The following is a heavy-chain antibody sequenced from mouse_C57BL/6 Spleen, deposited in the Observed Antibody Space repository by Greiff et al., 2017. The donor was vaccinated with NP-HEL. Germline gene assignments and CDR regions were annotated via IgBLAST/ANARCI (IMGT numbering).Heavy chain of an antibody. D-gene: IGHD1-1*01. V-gene: IGHV3-1*01. Sequence: DVQLQESGPGMVKPSQSLSLTCTVTGYSITSGYDWHWIRHFPGNKLEWMGYISYSGSANYNPSLKSRISITHDTSKNHFFLKLNSVTTEDTATYYCARHGSSHWYFDVWGTGTTVTVSS. CDR2: ISYSGSA. CDR1: GYSITSGYD. J-gene: IGHJ1*03. CDR3: ARHGSSHWYFDV.